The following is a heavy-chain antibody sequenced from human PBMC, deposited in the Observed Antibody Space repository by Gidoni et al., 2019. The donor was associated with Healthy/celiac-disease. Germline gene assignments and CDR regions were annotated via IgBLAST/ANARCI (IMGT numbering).Heavy chain of an antibody. CDR1: GGTFSSYA. J-gene: IGHJ6*02. CDR3: ARGSTFTAGIYYYYGMDV. V-gene: IGHV1-69*01. Sequence: QVQLVQSGAEVKKPGSSVKVSCKASGGTFSSYAISWVRQAPGQGLEWMGGIIPIFGTANYAQKFQGRVTITADESTSTAYMELSSLRSEDTAVYYCARGSTFTAGIYYYYGMDVWGQGTTVTDSS. D-gene: IGHD6-19*01. CDR2: IIPIFGTA.